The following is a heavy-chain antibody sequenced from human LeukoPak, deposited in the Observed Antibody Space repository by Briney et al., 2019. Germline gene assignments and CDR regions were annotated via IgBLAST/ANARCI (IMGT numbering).Heavy chain of an antibody. Sequence: PSETLSLTCTVSGGSISSYYWSWIRQPPGKGLEWNGYTYYSGSTNYNPSLKSRVTISVDTSKNQFSLKLSSVTAADTAVYYCARIFFYGDYVGDAFDIWGQGTMVTVSS. CDR3: ARIFFYGDYVGDAFDI. J-gene: IGHJ3*02. CDR2: TYYSGST. V-gene: IGHV4-59*08. D-gene: IGHD4-17*01. CDR1: GGSISSYY.